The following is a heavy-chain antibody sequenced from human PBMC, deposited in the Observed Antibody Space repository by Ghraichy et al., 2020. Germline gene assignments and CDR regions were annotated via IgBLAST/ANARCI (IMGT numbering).Heavy chain of an antibody. CDR3: AKPQGYYDILTGYSDDAFYI. D-gene: IGHD3-9*01. CDR2: ISGSGGST. Sequence: GSLRLSCAASGFTFSSYAMSWVRQAPGKGLEWVSSISGSGGSTYYADSVKGRFTISRDNSKNTLYLQMNSLRAEDTAVYYCAKPQGYYDILTGYSDDAFYIWGHWIMVTVSS. J-gene: IGHJ3*02. V-gene: IGHV3-23*01. CDR1: GFTFSSYA.